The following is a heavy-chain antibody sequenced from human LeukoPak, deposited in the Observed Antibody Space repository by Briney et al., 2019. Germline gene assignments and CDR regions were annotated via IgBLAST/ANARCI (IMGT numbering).Heavy chain of an antibody. CDR2: IYYSGST. Sequence: SETLSLTCTVSGGSISSYYWSWIRQPPGKGLEWIGYIYYSGSTNYNPSLKSRVTISVDTSKNQFSLKLSSVTAADTAVYYCARANGGNSLYYYYYMDVWGKGTTVTVSS. CDR3: ARANGGNSLYYYYYMDV. V-gene: IGHV4-59*01. D-gene: IGHD4-23*01. CDR1: GGSISSYY. J-gene: IGHJ6*03.